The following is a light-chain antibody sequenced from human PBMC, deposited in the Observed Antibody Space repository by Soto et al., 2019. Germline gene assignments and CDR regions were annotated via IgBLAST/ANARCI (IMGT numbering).Light chain of an antibody. J-gene: IGKJ3*01. V-gene: IGKV3-20*01. CDR3: QHYGGSFI. CDR2: NTS. Sequence: EIVLTQSPGTLSLSPGEGATVSCRVSQSITSKSLVWYQRKCGQAPRLLIYNTSSRATGIPDRFSGSGSGTDFTLSISRLEPEDFAVYYCQHYGGSFIVGPGTKVDFK. CDR1: QSITSKS.